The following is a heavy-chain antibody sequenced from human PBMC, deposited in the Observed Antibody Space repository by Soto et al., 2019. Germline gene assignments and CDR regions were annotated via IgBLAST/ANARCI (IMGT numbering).Heavy chain of an antibody. Sequence: QVQLQQWGAGLLKPSETLSLTCAVYGGSFSGYYWSWIRQPPGKGLEWIGEINHSGSTNYKPSLKSRVTISVDTSQNQFSLKLSSVTAADTAVYYCARGISSQDLYYYYGMDVWGQGTTVTVSS. J-gene: IGHJ6*02. CDR3: ARGISSQDLYYYYGMDV. D-gene: IGHD3-3*02. CDR1: GGSFSGYY. CDR2: INHSGST. V-gene: IGHV4-34*01.